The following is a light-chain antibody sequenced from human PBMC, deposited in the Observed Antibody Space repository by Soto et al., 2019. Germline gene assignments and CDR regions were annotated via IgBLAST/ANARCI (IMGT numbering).Light chain of an antibody. CDR1: QSVSGN. J-gene: IGKJ5*01. CDR3: QQYGSSPPSIT. CDR2: GVS. Sequence: RVVTQSPVTRSVSPWERATLSCRAGQSVSGNLAWYQQKPGQAPRLLIYGVSNRATGIPNRFSGSGSGTDFTLTISRLEPEDFAVYYCQQYGSSPPSITFGQGTRLEIK. V-gene: IGKV3-20*01.